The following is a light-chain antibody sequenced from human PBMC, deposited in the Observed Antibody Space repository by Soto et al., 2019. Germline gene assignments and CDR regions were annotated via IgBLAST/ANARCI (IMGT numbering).Light chain of an antibody. J-gene: IGKJ4*01. CDR1: HDISNY. CDR3: QQYDNVPAVT. V-gene: IGKV1-33*01. Sequence: DIQMTQSPSSLSASVGDRVTITCQASHDISNYLNWYQQKPGKAPKLLIYDASNLESGVPSRFSGGDSGTDFTITISSLQPEDVGTYYYQQYDNVPAVTFGEGTKVEMK. CDR2: DAS.